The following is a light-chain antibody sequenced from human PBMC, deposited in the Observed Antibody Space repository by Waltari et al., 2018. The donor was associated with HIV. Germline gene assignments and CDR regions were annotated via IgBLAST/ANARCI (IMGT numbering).Light chain of an antibody. CDR2: DAS. CDR3: QQRSNWPPIT. Sequence: EIVLTQSPATLSLSPGERATLTCRARQSVSSQAPRLLIYDASNRATGIPARFIGSGSGTDFTLTISSLEPEDFAVYYCQQRSNWPPITFGQGTRLEIK. CDR1: QSVSS. J-gene: IGKJ5*01. V-gene: IGKV3-11*01.